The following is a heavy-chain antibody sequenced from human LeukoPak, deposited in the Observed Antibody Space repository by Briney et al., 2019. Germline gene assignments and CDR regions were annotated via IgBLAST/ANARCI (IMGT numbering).Heavy chain of an antibody. D-gene: IGHD3-16*01. V-gene: IGHV3-72*01. Sequence: GGSLRLSCAASGFTFSDYILDWVRQAPGKGLEWVGHIRRGTNSYTTEYAASVKGRFIISRDDSKNSVYLHMNSLKTEDTAVYHCTRDGGEGGNSAFDIWGQGTTVTVSS. CDR2: IRRGTNSYTT. J-gene: IGHJ3*02. CDR1: GFTFSDYI. CDR3: TRDGGEGGNSAFDI.